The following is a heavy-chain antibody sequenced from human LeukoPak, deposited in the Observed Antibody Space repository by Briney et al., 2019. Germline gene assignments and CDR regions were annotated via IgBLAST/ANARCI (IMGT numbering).Heavy chain of an antibody. CDR1: RFTFSSYS. J-gene: IGHJ4*02. CDR2: ISSGSGSI. D-gene: IGHD6-19*01. CDR3: AKVGGSGWYSDY. Sequence: GGSLRLSCVASRFTFSSYSMNWVRQAPGQGLEWVSYISSGSGSIYYADSVKGRFTISRDNAKNSLYLEMSSLRAEDTAVYYCAKVGGSGWYSDYWGQGTLVTVSS. V-gene: IGHV3-48*04.